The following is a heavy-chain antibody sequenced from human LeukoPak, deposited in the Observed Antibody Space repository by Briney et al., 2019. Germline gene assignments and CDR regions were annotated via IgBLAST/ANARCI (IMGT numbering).Heavy chain of an antibody. V-gene: IGHV5-51*01. CDR2: IFPDDSDT. CDR3: ARRWGVGAFDI. D-gene: IGHD3-16*01. CDR1: GYRFSRYW. Sequence: GESLKISCKGSGYRFSRYWIGWVRQMPGKGLEWMGMIFPDDSDTRYSPAFQGQVTISVDKSISTAYLQWSSLKASDTAMYYCARRWGVGAFDIWGQGTMVTVSS. J-gene: IGHJ3*02.